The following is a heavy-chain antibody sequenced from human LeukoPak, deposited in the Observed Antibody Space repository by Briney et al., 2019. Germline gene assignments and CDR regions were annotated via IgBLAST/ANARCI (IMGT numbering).Heavy chain of an antibody. CDR2: IYYSGNT. J-gene: IGHJ5*02. V-gene: IGHV4-39*01. CDR1: GGSISTSAYY. Sequence: SETLSLTCIVSGGSISTSAYYWGWIRQPPGEGLQWIGSIYYSGNTYYNSSLKSRVTISVDTSKNQFSLKLSSVTAADTAVYYCASLLNGGVAHWFDPWGQGTLVTVSS. CDR3: ASLLNGGVAHWFDP. D-gene: IGHD7-27*01.